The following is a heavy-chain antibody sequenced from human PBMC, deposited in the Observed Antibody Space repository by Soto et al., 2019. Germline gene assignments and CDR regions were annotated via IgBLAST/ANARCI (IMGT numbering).Heavy chain of an antibody. CDR2: IIPIFGTA. D-gene: IGHD3-16*02. Sequence: SVKVSCKASGGTFSSYAISWVRQAPGQGLEWMGGIIPIFGTANYAQKFQGRVTITADESTSTAYMELSSLRSEDTAVYYCASPYYDYVWGSYRPQIFDYWGQGTLVTVSS. CDR3: ASPYYDYVWGSYRPQIFDY. J-gene: IGHJ4*02. CDR1: GGTFSSYA. V-gene: IGHV1-69*13.